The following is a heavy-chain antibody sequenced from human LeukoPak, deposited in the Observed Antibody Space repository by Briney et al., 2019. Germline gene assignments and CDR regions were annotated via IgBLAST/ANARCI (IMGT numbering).Heavy chain of an antibody. V-gene: IGHV4-4*07. CDR1: GGAISSYY. CDR3: ARSKNSGSQPPFDY. Sequence: SETLSLTCTVSGGAISSYYWSWIRQPAGKGLEWIGRIYTSGSTNYNPSLKSRVTMSVDTSKNQFSLKLSSVIAADTAVYYCARSKNSGSQPPFDYWGQGTLVTVSS. J-gene: IGHJ4*02. D-gene: IGHD1-26*01. CDR2: IYTSGST.